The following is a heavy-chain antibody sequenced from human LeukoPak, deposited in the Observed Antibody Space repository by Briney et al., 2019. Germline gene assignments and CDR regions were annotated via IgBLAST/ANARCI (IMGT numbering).Heavy chain of an antibody. J-gene: IGHJ4*02. CDR3: AKDSGNY. V-gene: IGHV3-23*01. Sequence: PGGSLRLSCLTSGFTLSTNAMSWVRQAPGKGLEWISGISGSGASTYYADSVKGRFTISRDNSKNTLYLQMNSLRAEDTAVYYCAKDSGNYWGQGTLVTVSS. CDR1: GFTLSTNA. D-gene: IGHD6-25*01. CDR2: ISGSGAST.